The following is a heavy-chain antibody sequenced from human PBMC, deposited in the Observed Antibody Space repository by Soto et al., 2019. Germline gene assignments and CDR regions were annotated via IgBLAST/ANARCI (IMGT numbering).Heavy chain of an antibody. Sequence: EVQLVESGGGLVQPGESLRLSCAASGFTFSSYWMHWVRQAPGKGLVWVSRINSDGSSTSYAGSVKGPFTISRDNAKNTLYLQMTSRRAEDTAVYYCVRTSMVVAAATREAYWGQGTLVTVSS. V-gene: IGHV3-74*01. D-gene: IGHD2-15*01. CDR1: GFTFSSYW. J-gene: IGHJ4*02. CDR2: INSDGSST. CDR3: VRTSMVVAAATREAY.